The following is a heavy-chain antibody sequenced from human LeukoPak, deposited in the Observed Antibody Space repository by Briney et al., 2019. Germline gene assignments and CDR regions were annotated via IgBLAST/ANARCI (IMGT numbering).Heavy chain of an antibody. V-gene: IGHV4-31*03. CDR3: ARDSKRNYFDI. Sequence: SPTLSLTCSVFGAPVGFRGYYWNCIPQHPAMALEWIGYIYYSGSTYYNPSLKSRVTISVDTSKNQFSLKLSSVTAADTAVYYCARDSKRNYFDIWGQGIMVTVSS. CDR1: GAPVGFRGYY. CDR2: IYYSGST. D-gene: IGHD5-24*01. J-gene: IGHJ3*02.